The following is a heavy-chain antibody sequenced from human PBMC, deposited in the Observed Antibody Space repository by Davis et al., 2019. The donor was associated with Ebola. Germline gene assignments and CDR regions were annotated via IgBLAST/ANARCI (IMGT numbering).Heavy chain of an antibody. CDR2: ISAGSGAT. CDR3: ARGDDGDCYSSGTD. V-gene: IGHV1-3*01. J-gene: IGHJ4*02. D-gene: IGHD2-21*02. CDR1: GYTFTSYD. Sequence: ASVKVSCKASGYTFTSYDINWVRQATGQGLEWMGCISAGSGATKYSQKFQDRVSITRDTSASTAYVELSNLRPEDTSIYYCARGDDGDCYSSGTDWGQGTLVTVSS.